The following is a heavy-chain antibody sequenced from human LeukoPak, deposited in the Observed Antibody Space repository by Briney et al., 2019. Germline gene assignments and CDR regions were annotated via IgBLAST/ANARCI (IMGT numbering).Heavy chain of an antibody. J-gene: IGHJ6*03. CDR2: ISYDGSNK. V-gene: IGHV3-30*04. CDR1: GFTFSSYA. CDR3: ARGPERGINYYYYMDV. D-gene: IGHD1-14*01. Sequence: GGSLGLSCAASGFTFSSYAMSWVRQAPGKGLEWVAVISYDGSNKYYADSVKGRFTISRDNSKNTLYLQMNSLRAEDTAVYYCARGPERGINYYYYMDVWGKGTTVTVSS.